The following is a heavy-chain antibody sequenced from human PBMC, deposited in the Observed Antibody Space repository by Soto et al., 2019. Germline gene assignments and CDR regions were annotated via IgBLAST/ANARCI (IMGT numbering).Heavy chain of an antibody. CDR3: AIRGYQYAFDI. J-gene: IGHJ3*02. D-gene: IGHD2-2*01. Sequence: VESGGDVVQPGRSLRLSCVASGFSFSKYGMHWVPQAPGKGLEWVAVTSSDGGDKYYADSVKGRFTISRDKSKNTLYLQMNSLRPEDTAMFYCAIRGYQYAFDIWGQGTMVTVSS. V-gene: IGHV3-30*03. CDR1: GFSFSKYG. CDR2: TSSDGGDK.